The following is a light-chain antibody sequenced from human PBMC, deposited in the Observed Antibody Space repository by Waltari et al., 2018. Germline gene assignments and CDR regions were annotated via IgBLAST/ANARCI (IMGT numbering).Light chain of an antibody. CDR3: QQCNTLPFA. Sequence: DIQMTQSPSSVSDTVGDTVTITCRASQSISAWLAWYQQKPVKAPKLLISAAFNLQSGVPSRFSGSRSGTDFSLTISSLQPEDFATYYCQQCNTLPFAFGGGTTVEIK. V-gene: IGKV1D-12*01. CDR1: QSISAW. J-gene: IGKJ4*01. CDR2: AAF.